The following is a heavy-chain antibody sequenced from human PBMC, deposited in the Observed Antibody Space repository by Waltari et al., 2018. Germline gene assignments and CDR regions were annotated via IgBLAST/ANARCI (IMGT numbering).Heavy chain of an antibody. V-gene: IGHV3-30*18. CDR1: GFTSSSYG. D-gene: IGHD3-10*01. J-gene: IGHJ4*02. CDR2: ISDDGRNK. CDR3: AKVSGSIRDRRGSPPGDY. Sequence: QVHLVESGGGLLQPGGSLQLSCAASGFTSSSYGMPWVPQSPGQGVEWLELISDDGRNKYYADSVKVRFTISRDNSKNTLYLQMSSLRAEDTAVYYCAKVSGSIRDRRGSPPGDYWGQGTLVTVSS.